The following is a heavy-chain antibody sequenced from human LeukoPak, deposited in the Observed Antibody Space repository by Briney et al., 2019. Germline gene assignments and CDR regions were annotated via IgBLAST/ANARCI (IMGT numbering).Heavy chain of an antibody. V-gene: IGHV3-33*01. CDR2: IWYDGSNK. Sequence: GRSLRLSCAASGFTFSSYGMHWVRQAPGKGLEWVAVIWYDGSNKYYADSVKGRFTISRDNSKNTLYLQMNSLRAEDTAVYYCARGWIQLWQAFDIWGQGTMVTVSS. D-gene: IGHD5-18*01. CDR1: GFTFSSYG. J-gene: IGHJ3*02. CDR3: ARGWIQLWQAFDI.